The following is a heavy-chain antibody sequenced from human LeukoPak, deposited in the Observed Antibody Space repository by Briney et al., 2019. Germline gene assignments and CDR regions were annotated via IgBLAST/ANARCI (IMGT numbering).Heavy chain of an antibody. D-gene: IGHD5-12*01. J-gene: IGHJ3*02. CDR3: ARDVRYSGYDSGHDAFDI. V-gene: IGHV3-23*01. Sequence: PGGSLRLSCAASGFTFSSYAMSWVRQAPGKGLEWVSGISGIGGSTHYADSVKGRFTISRDNSKNTLYLQMNSLRAEDTAVYYCARDVRYSGYDSGHDAFDIWGQGTMVTVSS. CDR2: ISGIGGST. CDR1: GFTFSSYA.